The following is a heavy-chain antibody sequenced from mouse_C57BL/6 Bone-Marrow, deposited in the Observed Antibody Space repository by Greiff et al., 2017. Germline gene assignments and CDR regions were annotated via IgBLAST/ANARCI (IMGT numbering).Heavy chain of an antibody. J-gene: IGHJ2*01. CDR3: ARLLRYFDY. CDR2: ISSGGSYT. V-gene: IGHV5-6*01. Sequence: VQLKESGGDLVKPGGSLTLSCAASGFTFSSYGMSWVRQTPDKRLEWVATISSGGSYTYYPDSVKGRFTISRDNAKNTLYLQMSSLKSEDTAMYYCARLLRYFDYWGQGTTLTVSS. D-gene: IGHD1-1*01. CDR1: GFTFSSYG.